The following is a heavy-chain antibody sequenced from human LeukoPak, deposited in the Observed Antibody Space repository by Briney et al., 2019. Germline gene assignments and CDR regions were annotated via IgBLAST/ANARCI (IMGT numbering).Heavy chain of an antibody. D-gene: IGHD2-2*01. J-gene: IGHJ4*02. V-gene: IGHV3-23*01. CDR2: IIRSDGIT. Sequence: GGSLRLSCAASGFTFTSYPMTWVRQAPGKGLEWVSAIIRSDGITHHADSVNGRFTISRDDSKNTLYLQMNSLRVEDTAVYYCATYLQSHPLDYWGQGTLVTVSS. CDR1: GFTFTSYP. CDR3: ATYLQSHPLDY.